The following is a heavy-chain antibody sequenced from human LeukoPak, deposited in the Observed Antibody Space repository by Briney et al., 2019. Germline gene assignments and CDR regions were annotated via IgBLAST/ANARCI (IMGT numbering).Heavy chain of an antibody. V-gene: IGHV4-61*02. Sequence: SQTLSLTCTVSGGSISSGSYYWSWIRQPAGKGLEWIGRIYTSGSTNYNPSLKSRVTISVDTSKNQFSLKLSSVTAADTAVYYCARASGSYLDWGQGTLVTVSS. CDR2: IYTSGST. J-gene: IGHJ4*02. CDR1: GGSISSGSYY. CDR3: ARASGSYLD. D-gene: IGHD1-26*01.